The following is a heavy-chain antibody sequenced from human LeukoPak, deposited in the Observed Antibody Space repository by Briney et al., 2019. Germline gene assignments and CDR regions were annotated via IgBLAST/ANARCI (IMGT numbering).Heavy chain of an antibody. CDR2: IIPILGIA. CDR1: GGTFSSYT. V-gene: IGHV1-69*04. CDR3: ARDRFVDYDFWSGYYPPAEIDY. D-gene: IGHD3-3*01. Sequence: GALVKVSCKASGGTFSSYTISWVRQAPGQGLEWMGRIIPILGIANYAQKFQGRVTITADKSTSTAYMELSSLRSEDTAVYYCARDRFVDYDFWSGYYPPAEIDYWGQGTLVTVSS. J-gene: IGHJ4*02.